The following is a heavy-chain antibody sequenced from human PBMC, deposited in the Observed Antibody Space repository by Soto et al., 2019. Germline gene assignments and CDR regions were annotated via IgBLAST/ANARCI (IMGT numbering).Heavy chain of an antibody. CDR3: AKDGYCSSTSCPSYYYYYYMDV. Sequence: GGSLRLSCAASGFTFSSYGMHWVRQAPGKGLEWVAVISYDGSNKYYADSVKGRFTISRDNSKNTLYLQMNSLRAEDTAVYYCAKDGYCSSTSCPSYYYYYYMDVWGKGTTVTVSS. V-gene: IGHV3-30*18. J-gene: IGHJ6*03. D-gene: IGHD2-2*03. CDR2: ISYDGSNK. CDR1: GFTFSSYG.